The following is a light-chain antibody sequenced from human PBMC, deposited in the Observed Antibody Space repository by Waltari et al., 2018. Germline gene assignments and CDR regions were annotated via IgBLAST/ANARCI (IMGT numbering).Light chain of an antibody. CDR3: QQRSNWPPT. CDR2: DAS. Sequence: EIVLTQSPVTLSLSPGERATLSCRASQSVSSYLAWYQQKRGQAPRRLIYDASNRATGIPARFSGSGSGTDFTLTISSLEPEDFAVYYCQQRSNWPPTFGGGTKVEIK. V-gene: IGKV3-11*01. J-gene: IGKJ4*01. CDR1: QSVSSY.